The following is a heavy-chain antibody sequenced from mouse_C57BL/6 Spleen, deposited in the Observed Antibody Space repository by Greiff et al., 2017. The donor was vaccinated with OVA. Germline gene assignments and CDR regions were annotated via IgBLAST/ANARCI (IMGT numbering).Heavy chain of an antibody. Sequence: VKLQQPGTELVKPGASVKLSCKASGYTFTSYWMHWVKQRPGQGLEWIGNINPSNGGTNYNEKFKSKATLTVDKSSSTAYMQLSSLTSEDSAVYYCAREADGYYVPAWFAYWGQGTLVTVSA. D-gene: IGHD2-3*01. CDR2: INPSNGGT. CDR1: GYTFTSYW. V-gene: IGHV1-53*01. J-gene: IGHJ3*01. CDR3: AREADGYYVPAWFAY.